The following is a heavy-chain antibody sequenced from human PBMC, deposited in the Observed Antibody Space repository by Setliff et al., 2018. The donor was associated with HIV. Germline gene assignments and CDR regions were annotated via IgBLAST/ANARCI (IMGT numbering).Heavy chain of an antibody. Sequence: PSETLSLTCTVSGGSISSSSYYWGWIRQPPGKGLEWIGSIYYSGSTYYNPSLKSRVTISVDTSKNQFSLKLSSVTAADTAVYYCARHVDYFDSSGNDAFDIWGQGTMVTVS. D-gene: IGHD3-22*01. CDR3: ARHVDYFDSSGNDAFDI. J-gene: IGHJ3*02. CDR2: IYYSGST. CDR1: GGSISSSSYY. V-gene: IGHV4-39*01.